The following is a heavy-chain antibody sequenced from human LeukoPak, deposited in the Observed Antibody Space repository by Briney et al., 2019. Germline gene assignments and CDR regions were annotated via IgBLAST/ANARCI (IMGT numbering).Heavy chain of an antibody. CDR3: ANRYALTFGGVTNP. CDR1: GFTFSSYW. J-gene: IGHJ5*02. CDR2: IKQDGSEK. V-gene: IGHV3-7*03. Sequence: GGSLRLSCAASGFTFSSYWMSWVRQAPGKGLEWVANIKQDGSEKYYVDSVKGRFTISRDNSKNTLYLQMNSLRAEDTAVYYCANRYALTFGGVTNPWGQGTLVTVSS. D-gene: IGHD3-16*01.